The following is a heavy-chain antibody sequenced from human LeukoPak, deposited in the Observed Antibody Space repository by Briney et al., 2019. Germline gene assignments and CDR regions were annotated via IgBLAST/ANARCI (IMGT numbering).Heavy chain of an antibody. CDR3: ASPFSSGARGY. CDR1: GFTFDDYA. D-gene: IGHD1-26*01. CDR2: ISWNSDSI. J-gene: IGHJ1*01. V-gene: IGHV3-9*01. Sequence: SLRLSCAASGFTFDDYAMHWGRQAPGKGLEWVSGISWNSDSIGYADSVKGRFTISRDNAKNSLYLQMNSLRAEDTAVYYCASPFSSGARGYWGQGTLVTVSS.